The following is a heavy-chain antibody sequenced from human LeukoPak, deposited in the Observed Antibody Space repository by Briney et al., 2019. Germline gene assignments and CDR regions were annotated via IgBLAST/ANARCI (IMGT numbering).Heavy chain of an antibody. CDR3: AVDSITIFGVVKPY. J-gene: IGHJ4*02. V-gene: IGHV3-23*01. Sequence: PGGSLRLSCAASGFTFSSYAMSWVRQAPGKGLEWVSAISGSGGSTYYADSVKGRFTISRDNAKNSLYLQMNSLRAEDTAVYYCAVDSITIFGVVKPYWGQGTLVTVSS. CDR1: GFTFSSYA. D-gene: IGHD3-3*01. CDR2: ISGSGGST.